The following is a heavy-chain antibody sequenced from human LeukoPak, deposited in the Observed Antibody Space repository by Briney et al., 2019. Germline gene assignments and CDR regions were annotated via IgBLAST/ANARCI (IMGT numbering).Heavy chain of an antibody. CDR2: MYFGGSS. Sequence: NPSETLSLTCTVSGGSISGYYWSWIRQPPGKGLEWIGYMYFGGSSNYNPSLKSRVTISVDTSKNQLSLNLNSVTAADTAVYYCTRASRGYSYGFAEYWGQGTLVTVSS. V-gene: IGHV4-59*01. CDR1: GGSISGYY. J-gene: IGHJ4*02. CDR3: TRASRGYSYGFAEY. D-gene: IGHD5-18*01.